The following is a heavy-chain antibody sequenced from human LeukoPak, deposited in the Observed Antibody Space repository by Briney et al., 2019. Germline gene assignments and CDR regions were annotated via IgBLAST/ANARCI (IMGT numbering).Heavy chain of an antibody. J-gene: IGHJ5*02. CDR1: GGSFSGYY. D-gene: IGHD1-7*01. CDR3: ARGRRGLELRRWLDP. V-gene: IGHV4-34*01. CDR2: INHSGST. Sequence: SETLSLTCAVYGGSFSGYYWSWIRQPPGKGLEWIGEINHSGSTNYNPSLKSRVTISVDTAKNQFSLKLSSVTAADTAVYYCARGRRGLELRRWLDPWGQGTLVTVSS.